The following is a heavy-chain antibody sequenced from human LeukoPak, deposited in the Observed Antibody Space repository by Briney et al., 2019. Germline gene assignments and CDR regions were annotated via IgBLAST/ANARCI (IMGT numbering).Heavy chain of an antibody. D-gene: IGHD6-13*01. J-gene: IGHJ4*02. CDR2: IYYSGST. V-gene: IGHV4-59*01. Sequence: SETLSLTCTVSGGSISSYYWSWIRQPPGKGLEWIGYIYYSGSTNYNPSLKSRVTISVDTSKNQFSLKLSSVTAADTAVYYCTRPTAAGGFDYWGQGTLVTVSS. CDR3: TRPTAAGGFDY. CDR1: GGSISSYY.